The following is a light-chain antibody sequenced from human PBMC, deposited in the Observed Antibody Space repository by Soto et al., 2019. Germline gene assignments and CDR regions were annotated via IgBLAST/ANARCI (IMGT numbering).Light chain of an antibody. CDR2: DAS. CDR1: QSVSTY. V-gene: IGKV3-11*01. CDR3: QQRSNWPVT. Sequence: EIVLTQSPATLSLSPGDRVTLSCRASQSVSTYLAWYQQKPGQPPSLLIYDASNRATGIPARFSGSGSGTDFTLTISSREPEDFAVYYCQQRSNWPVTFGQGTNVEI. J-gene: IGKJ1*01.